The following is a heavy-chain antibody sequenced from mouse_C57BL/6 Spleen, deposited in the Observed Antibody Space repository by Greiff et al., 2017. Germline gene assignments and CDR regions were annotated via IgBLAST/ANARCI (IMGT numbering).Heavy chain of an antibody. V-gene: IGHV5-16*01. CDR1: GFTFSDYY. CDR2: INYDGSST. CDR3: ARVTAQATDAMDY. J-gene: IGHJ4*01. Sequence: DVKLVESEGGLVQPGSSMKLSCTASGFTFSDYYMAWVRQVPEKGLEWVANINYDGSSTYYLDSLKSRFIISRDNAKNILYLQMSSLKSEDTATYYCARVTAQATDAMDYWGQGTSVTVSS. D-gene: IGHD3-2*02.